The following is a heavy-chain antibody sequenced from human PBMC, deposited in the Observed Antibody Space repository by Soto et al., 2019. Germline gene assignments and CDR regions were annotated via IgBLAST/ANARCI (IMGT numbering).Heavy chain of an antibody. CDR1: GGSISSGGYY. CDR3: ARESQPRGRQPLIYYYYGMDV. V-gene: IGHV4-31*03. J-gene: IGHJ6*02. CDR2: IYYSGST. D-gene: IGHD6-13*01. Sequence: QVQLQESGPGLVKPSQTLSLTCTVSGGSISSGGYYWSWIRQHPGKGLEWIGYIYYSGSTYYNPSLKSRVTISVDTSKHQFSLKLSSVTAADTAVYYCARESQPRGRQPLIYYYYGMDVWGQGTTVTVSS.